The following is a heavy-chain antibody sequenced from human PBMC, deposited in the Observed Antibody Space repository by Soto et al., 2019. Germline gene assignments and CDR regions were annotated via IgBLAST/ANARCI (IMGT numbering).Heavy chain of an antibody. V-gene: IGHV1-69*01. CDR1: GGTFSSYA. Sequence: QVQLVQSGAEVKKPGSSVKVSCKASGGTFSSYAISWVRQAPGQGLEWMGGIIPIFGTANYAQKFQGRVTITEDESTSIAYMGLSSLRSEDTAVYYCARDLGAVACKGGDYYYYGMNVWGQGTTVTVSS. D-gene: IGHD6-19*01. CDR3: ARDLGAVACKGGDYYYYGMNV. J-gene: IGHJ6*02. CDR2: IIPIFGTA.